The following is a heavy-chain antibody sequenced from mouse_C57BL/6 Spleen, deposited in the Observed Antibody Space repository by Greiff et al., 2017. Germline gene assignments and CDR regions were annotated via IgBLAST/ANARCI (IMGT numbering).Heavy chain of an antibody. V-gene: IGHV5-4*01. D-gene: IGHD3-2*02. J-gene: IGHJ4*01. CDR1: GFTFSSYA. CDR2: LSDGGSYT. Sequence: EVQLVESGGGLVKPGGSLKLSCAASGFTFSSYAMSWVRQTPEKRLEWVATLSDGGSYTYYPDNVKGRFTISRDNAKNNLYLQMSHLKSEDTAMYYCARPDSSRAMDYWGQGTSVTVSS. CDR3: ARPDSSRAMDY.